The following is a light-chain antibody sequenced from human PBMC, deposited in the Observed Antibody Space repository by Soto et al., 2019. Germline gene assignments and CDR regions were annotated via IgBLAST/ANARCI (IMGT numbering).Light chain of an antibody. J-gene: IGKJ2*01. CDR3: QSYGGPLLFT. V-gene: IGKV3-20*01. CDR1: QSVGNTY. Sequence: EIVLTQSPGTLSLSPGERATLSCRASQSVGNTYLAWYQQKPGQAPRLRIHAASSRATGVPDRFSGSGSGTDFTLTISSLEPEDSALYYCQSYGGPLLFTLGPGTKLEI. CDR2: AAS.